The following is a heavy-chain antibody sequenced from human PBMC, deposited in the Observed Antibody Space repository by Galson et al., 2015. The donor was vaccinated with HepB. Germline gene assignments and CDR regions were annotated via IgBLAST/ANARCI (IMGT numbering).Heavy chain of an antibody. CDR3: AKDSNWCGYYICANNWFDP. Sequence: SLRLSCEASGFTFSSYAMSWVRQAPGKGLEWFSAISGRSGSTYYADSVKGRFTSSRDKSNNTLYLQMNSLRAEDTAVYYCAKDSNWCGYYICANNWFDPWGQGTLVTVSS. D-gene: IGHD3-3*01. CDR1: GFTFSSYA. V-gene: IGHV3-23*01. J-gene: IGHJ5*02. CDR2: ISGRSGST.